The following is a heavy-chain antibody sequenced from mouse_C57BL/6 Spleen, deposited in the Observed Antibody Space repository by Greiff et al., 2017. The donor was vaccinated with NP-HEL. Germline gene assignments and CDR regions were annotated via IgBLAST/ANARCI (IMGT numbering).Heavy chain of an antibody. CDR1: GLSLTSYG. V-gene: IGHV2-2*01. Sequence: VQLQQSGPGLVQPSQSLSITCTVSGLSLTSYGVHWVRQSPGKGLEWLGVIWSGGSTDYNAAFISRLSISKDNSKSQVFFKMNSLQADDTAIYYCARGRFAYWGQGTLVTVSA. J-gene: IGHJ3*01. CDR3: ARGRFAY. CDR2: IWSGGST.